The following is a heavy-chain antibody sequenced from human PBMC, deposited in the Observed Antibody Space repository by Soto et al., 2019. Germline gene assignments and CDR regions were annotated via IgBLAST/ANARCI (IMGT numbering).Heavy chain of an antibody. J-gene: IGHJ6*03. CDR2: IIPILGIA. CDR1: GGTFSSYT. D-gene: IGHD2-15*01. V-gene: IGHV1-69*02. CDR3: ASSHRYCSGGSCYFGDYYYYYMDV. Sequence: SVKVSCKASGGTFSSYTISWVRQAPGQGLEWMGRIIPILGIANYAQKFQGRVTITADKSTSTACMELSSLRSEDTAVYYCASSHRYCSGGSCYFGDYYYYYMDVWGKGTTVTVSS.